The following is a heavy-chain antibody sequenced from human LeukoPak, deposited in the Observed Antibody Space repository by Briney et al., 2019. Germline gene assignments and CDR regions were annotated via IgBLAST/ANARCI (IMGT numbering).Heavy chain of an antibody. CDR1: GFTFSDYW. CDR3: ARITNSGSYWVFDY. J-gene: IGHJ4*02. Sequence: GGSLRLPCVASGFTFSDYWMTWVRQAPGKGLEWVANIKQDGSDKHYLDSVKGRFSISRDNAKNSLYLQMNNLRAEDTAVYYCARITNSGSYWVFDYWGQGTLVTVSS. CDR2: IKQDGSDK. D-gene: IGHD3-22*01. V-gene: IGHV3-7*04.